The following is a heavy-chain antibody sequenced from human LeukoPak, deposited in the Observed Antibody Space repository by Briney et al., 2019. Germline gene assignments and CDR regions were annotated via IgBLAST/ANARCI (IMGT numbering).Heavy chain of an antibody. J-gene: IGHJ4*02. V-gene: IGHV4-59*11. CDR3: ARGGLEGPD. Sequence: SETLSLTCTVSGGSISSHYWSWIRQPPGKGLEWIGYIYYSGSTNYNPSLKSRVTISVDTSKNQFSLKLSSVTAADTAVYYCARGGLEGPDWGQGTLVTVSS. CDR1: GGSISSHY. CDR2: IYYSGST. D-gene: IGHD1-1*01.